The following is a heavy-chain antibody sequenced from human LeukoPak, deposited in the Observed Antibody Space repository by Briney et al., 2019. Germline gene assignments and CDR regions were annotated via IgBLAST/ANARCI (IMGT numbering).Heavy chain of an antibody. J-gene: IGHJ3*02. D-gene: IGHD6-13*01. CDR1: GFTFSSYA. V-gene: IGHV3-30-3*01. CDR2: ISYDGSNK. Sequence: GGSLRLSCAASGFTFSSYAMLWLRKAPGKGLEWVAVISYDGSNKYYADSVKGRFTISRDNSKNTLYLQMNSLRAEDTAVYYCARGSYGAADSDAFDIWGQGTMVTVSS. CDR3: ARGSYGAADSDAFDI.